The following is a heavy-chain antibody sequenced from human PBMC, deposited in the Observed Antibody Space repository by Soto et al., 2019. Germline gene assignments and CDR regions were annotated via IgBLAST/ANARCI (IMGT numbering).Heavy chain of an antibody. CDR2: ISDDGSNK. J-gene: IGHJ1*01. D-gene: IGHD3-22*01. V-gene: IGHV3-30-3*01. Sequence: QVQLVESGGGVVQPGRSLRLSCAASGFTFSSYAMHWVRQAPGKGLEWVAVISDDGSNKYYADSVKGRFTISRDNSKNTLYLQMNGLRAEDTAVYYCATDGTEYFDSSGYEGYFQHWGQGTLVTVSS. CDR3: ATDGTEYFDSSGYEGYFQH. CDR1: GFTFSSYA.